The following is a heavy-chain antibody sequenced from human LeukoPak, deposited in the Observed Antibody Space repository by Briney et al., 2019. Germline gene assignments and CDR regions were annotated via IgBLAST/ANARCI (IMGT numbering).Heavy chain of an antibody. CDR3: TTFYHEYSPY. CDR2: IKSNADGGTP. CDR1: GFSFMNAW. Sequence: GGSLRLSCAASGFSFMNAWMIWVRQAPGKGLEWVGRIKSNADGGTPDYAAPARGRFTSSRDDSKNTLYLQMNSLKTEDTAVYYCTTFYHEYSPYWGRGTLVTVSS. D-gene: IGHD2/OR15-2a*01. V-gene: IGHV3-15*01. J-gene: IGHJ4*02.